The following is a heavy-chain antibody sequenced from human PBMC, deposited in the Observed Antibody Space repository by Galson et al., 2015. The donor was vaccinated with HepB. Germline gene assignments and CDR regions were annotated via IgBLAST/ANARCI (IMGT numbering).Heavy chain of an antibody. CDR3: ARGGYSGFPIYYYYMDV. V-gene: IGHV1-46*03. D-gene: IGHD5-12*01. Sequence: SVKVSCKASGYTFTSYYMRWVRQAPGQGLEWMGIINPSGGSTSYAQKFQGRVTMTRDTSTSTVYMELSSLRSEDTAVYYCARGGYSGFPIYYYYMDVWGKGTTVTVSS. J-gene: IGHJ6*03. CDR2: INPSGGST. CDR1: GYTFTSYY.